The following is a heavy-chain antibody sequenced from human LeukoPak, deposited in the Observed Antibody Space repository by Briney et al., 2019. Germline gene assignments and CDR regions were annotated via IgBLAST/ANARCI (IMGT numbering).Heavy chain of an antibody. D-gene: IGHD6-13*01. CDR2: INVDGTST. Sequence: PGGSLRLSCAASGFSFSTYWMHWVRQAPGKGLVWVSRINVDGTSTSYADSVKGRFTTTRDNAKSTLFLQMNSLRADDTGVYFCARDAHSSSWTWGQGTLVTVSS. CDR3: ARDAHSSSWT. V-gene: IGHV3-74*01. CDR1: GFSFSTYW. J-gene: IGHJ4*02.